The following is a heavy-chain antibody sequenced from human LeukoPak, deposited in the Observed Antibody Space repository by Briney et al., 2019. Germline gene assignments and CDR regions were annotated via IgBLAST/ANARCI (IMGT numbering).Heavy chain of an antibody. CDR3: AKGRGNPYYFDY. V-gene: IGHV3-23*01. Sequence: GGSLRLSCAASGFTFSSYAMSWVRQAPGKGLEWVSGISGSGDTTYYIDSVKGRFAISRDNSRNTLHLQMDSLRADDTAVYYCAKGRGNPYYFDYWGQGTLVTVSS. J-gene: IGHJ4*01. CDR1: GFTFSSYA. CDR2: ISGSGDTT. D-gene: IGHD1-14*01.